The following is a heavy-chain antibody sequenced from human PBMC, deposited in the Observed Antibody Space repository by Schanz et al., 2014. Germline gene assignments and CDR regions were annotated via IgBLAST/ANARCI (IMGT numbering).Heavy chain of an antibody. Sequence: QVLQVQSGSELKKPGTSVKVSCKASGYTFNNYTYVMIWVRQAPGQGLEWMGRIIPVLAIADYAQKFQGRVTITADKSTFTAYMDVSSLRSEDTAVYYCARGPLGTSPWGQGTLVTVSS. CDR3: ARGPLGTSP. CDR2: IIPVLAIA. V-gene: IGHV1-69*02. J-gene: IGHJ5*02. CDR1: GYTFNNYT. D-gene: IGHD5-12*01.